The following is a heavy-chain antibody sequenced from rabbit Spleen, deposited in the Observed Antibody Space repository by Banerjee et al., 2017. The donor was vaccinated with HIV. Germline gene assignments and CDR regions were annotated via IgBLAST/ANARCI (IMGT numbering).Heavy chain of an antibody. J-gene: IGHJ4*01. V-gene: IGHV1S40*01. Sequence: QSLEESGGGLVQPEGSLTLTCTASGFSFSSNYYMCWVRQAPGKGLEWIACIYAGSSGSTYYASWAKGRFTISKTSSTTVTLQMTSLTAADTATYFCARWDYDDYGTHYFKLWGPGTLVTVS. CDR2: IYAGSSGST. CDR3: ARWDYDDYGTHYFKL. D-gene: IGHD2-1*01. CDR1: GFSFSSNYY.